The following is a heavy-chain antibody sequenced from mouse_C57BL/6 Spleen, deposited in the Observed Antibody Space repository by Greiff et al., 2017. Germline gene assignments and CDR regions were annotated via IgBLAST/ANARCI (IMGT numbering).Heavy chain of an antibody. CDR2: IDPETGGT. J-gene: IGHJ3*01. CDR1: GYTFTDYE. Sequence: QVHVKQSGAELVRPGASVTLSCKASGYTFTDYEMHWVKQTPVHGLEWIGAIDPETGGTAYNQKFKGKAILTADKSSSTAYMELRSLTSEDSAVYYCTRYDGYFAYWGQGTLVTVSA. D-gene: IGHD2-3*01. CDR3: TRYDGYFAY. V-gene: IGHV1-15*01.